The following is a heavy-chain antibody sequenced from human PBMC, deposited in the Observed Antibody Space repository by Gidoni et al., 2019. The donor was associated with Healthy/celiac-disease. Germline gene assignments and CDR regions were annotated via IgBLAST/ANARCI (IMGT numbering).Heavy chain of an antibody. V-gene: IGHV1-2*02. Sequence: QVQLVQSGAEVKKPGASVKVSCQASGYTFTGYYMHWVRQAPGQGLEWMGWINPNSGGTNYAQKFQGRVTMTRDTSISTAYMELSRLRSDDTAVYYCARAPGGTNWNPDYYYYGMDVWGQGTTVTVSS. CDR1: GYTFTGYY. J-gene: IGHJ6*02. CDR2: INPNSGGT. D-gene: IGHD1-20*01. CDR3: ARAPGGTNWNPDYYYYGMDV.